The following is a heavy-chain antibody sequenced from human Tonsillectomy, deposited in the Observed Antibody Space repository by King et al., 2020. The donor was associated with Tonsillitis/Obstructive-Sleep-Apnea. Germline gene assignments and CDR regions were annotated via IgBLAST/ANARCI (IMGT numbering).Heavy chain of an antibody. J-gene: IGHJ4*02. D-gene: IGHD2-2*01. CDR2: ISSSSSTI. Sequence: VQLVESGGGLVQPGGSLRLSCAASGFTFSIYSMNWVRQAPGKGLGWVSYISSSSSTIYSADSVKGRFTISRDNAKNSLYLQMNSLRDEDTAVFYWARDRGEYCSSTSCYYFDYWGQGTLVTVSS. V-gene: IGHV3-48*02. CDR3: ARDRGEYCSSTSCYYFDY. CDR1: GFTFSIYS.